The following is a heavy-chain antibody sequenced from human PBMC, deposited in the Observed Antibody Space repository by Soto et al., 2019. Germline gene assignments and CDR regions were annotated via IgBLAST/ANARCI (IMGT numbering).Heavy chain of an antibody. D-gene: IGHD6-19*01. V-gene: IGHV1-2*02. Sequence: QLHLVQSGAVVKKPGASVTVSCSASGYPVTAYYMHWVRQAPGRGLVWMGGINPATGAAKYTKAFTARVNTTRATSQSPAFMELSGLTSQDTAVFYWTRGGGVAVAGSAAFDMWGQGTLVTVSS. CDR2: INPATGAA. CDR1: GYPVTAYY. J-gene: IGHJ3*02. CDR3: TRGGGVAVAGSAAFDM.